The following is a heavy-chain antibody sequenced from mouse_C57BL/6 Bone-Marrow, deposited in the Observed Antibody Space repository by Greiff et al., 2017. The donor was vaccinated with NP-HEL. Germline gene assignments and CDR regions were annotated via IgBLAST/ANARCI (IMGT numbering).Heavy chain of an antibody. CDR3: ASKRAWFAY. Sequence: QVQLQQSGPELVKPGASVPISCKASCYTFPDSFLNWLQPRPGHGLYCLGCLFPGRGSTYYNEKFKGKAPLTVDKSSSTAYMLLSSLTSEDSAVYFCASKRAWFAYWGQGTLVTVSA. J-gene: IGHJ3*01. CDR1: CYTFPDSF. V-gene: IGHV1-75*01. CDR2: LFPGRGST.